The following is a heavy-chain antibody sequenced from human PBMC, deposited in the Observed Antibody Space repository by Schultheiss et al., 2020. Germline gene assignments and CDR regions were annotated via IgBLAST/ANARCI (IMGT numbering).Heavy chain of an antibody. V-gene: IGHV1-18*01. Sequence: GLEWMGWVSAYNGYTNYPQKVQGRVTMTTDTSTSTAYMELRSLRSDDTAVYYCARDSGVVVVTAYGMDVWGQGTTVTVSS. CDR3: ARDSGVVVVTAYGMDV. CDR2: VSAYNGYT. D-gene: IGHD2-21*02. J-gene: IGHJ6*02.